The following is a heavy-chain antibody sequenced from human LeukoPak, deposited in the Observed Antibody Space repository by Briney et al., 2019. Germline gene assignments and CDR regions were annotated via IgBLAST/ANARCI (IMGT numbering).Heavy chain of an antibody. D-gene: IGHD3-10*01. V-gene: IGHV4-30-2*01. CDR1: GGSISSGGYY. J-gene: IGHJ4*02. Sequence: PSETLSLTCTVSGGSISSGGYYWSWIRQPPGKGLEWIGYIYHSGSTYYNPSLKSRVTISVDRSKNQFSLKLSSVTAADTAVYYCARAPYGSGSYEFFYDYWGQGTLVTVSS. CDR2: IYHSGST. CDR3: ARAPYGSGSYEFFYDY.